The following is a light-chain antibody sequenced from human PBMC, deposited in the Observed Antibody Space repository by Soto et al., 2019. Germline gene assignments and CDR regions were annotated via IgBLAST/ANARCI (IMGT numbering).Light chain of an antibody. V-gene: IGKV1-5*01. CDR3: QQYNSYWT. CDR1: QSISSW. CDR2: DAS. Sequence: MTQSPSTVSASGGDRVTIACRASQSISSWLAWYQQKPGKAPKLLIYDASSLESGVPSRFSGSGSGTEFTLTISSLQPDDFATYYCQQYNSYWTFGQGTKVNI. J-gene: IGKJ1*01.